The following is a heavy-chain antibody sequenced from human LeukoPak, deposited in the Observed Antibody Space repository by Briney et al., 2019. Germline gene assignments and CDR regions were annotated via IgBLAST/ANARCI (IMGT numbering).Heavy chain of an antibody. D-gene: IGHD2-2*01. V-gene: IGHV1-69*13. CDR1: GGTFSSYA. CDR2: IIPIFGTA. CDR3: AGDYCSSTSCYRDRGSVASDI. J-gene: IGHJ3*02. Sequence: WASVKVPCKASGGTFSSYAINWVRQAPGQGVEWMGGIIPIFGTANYAQMFQGRVTITADESTSTAYIELSSLRSEDAAVYYCAGDYCSSTSCYRDRGSVASDIWGQGTMVTVSS.